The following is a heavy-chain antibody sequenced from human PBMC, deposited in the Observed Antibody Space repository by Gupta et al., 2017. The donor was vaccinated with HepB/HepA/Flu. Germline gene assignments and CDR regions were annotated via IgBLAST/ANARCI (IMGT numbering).Heavy chain of an antibody. CDR3: AKSGASPPGNWLDA. Sequence: QVQLVQSGTEVKEPGASVQVSCKASGYTFTRHGLHWMRQAPGQSLEWMGWIKPADGYTKYSQKFQGRVSITRDTSANTAYMELNSLTSEDTAIYYCAKSGASPPGNWLDAWGQGSLVTVSS. CDR1: GYTFTRHG. V-gene: IGHV1-3*01. CDR2: IKPADGYT. J-gene: IGHJ5*02.